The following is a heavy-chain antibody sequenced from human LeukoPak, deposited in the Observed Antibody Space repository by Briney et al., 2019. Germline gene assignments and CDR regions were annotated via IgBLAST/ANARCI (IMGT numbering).Heavy chain of an antibody. V-gene: IGHV1-69*05. CDR1: GGTFSSYA. Sequence: SSVKVSCKASGGTFSSYAISWVRQAPGQGLEWMGRIIPIFGTANYAQKFQGRVTITTDESTSTAYMELSSLRSEDTAVYYCDRDIQDPRDYYDSSGYTLDYWGQGTLVTVSS. CDR2: IIPIFGTA. D-gene: IGHD3-22*01. CDR3: DRDIQDPRDYYDSSGYTLDY. J-gene: IGHJ4*02.